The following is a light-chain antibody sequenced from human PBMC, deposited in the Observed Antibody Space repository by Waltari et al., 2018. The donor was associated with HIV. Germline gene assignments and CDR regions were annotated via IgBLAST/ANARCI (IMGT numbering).Light chain of an antibody. CDR3: QQYNDWLQT. J-gene: IGKJ2*01. CDR1: QSVSSN. CDR2: GAS. Sequence: EIVMTQSPVTLSVSPGERATLSCRASQSVSSNLAWYQQKPGQSPRLLIYGASTRATGIPARCSVSRSGTEFTLTISSLQSEDFAVYYCQQYNDWLQTFGQGTKLEIK. V-gene: IGKV3-15*01.